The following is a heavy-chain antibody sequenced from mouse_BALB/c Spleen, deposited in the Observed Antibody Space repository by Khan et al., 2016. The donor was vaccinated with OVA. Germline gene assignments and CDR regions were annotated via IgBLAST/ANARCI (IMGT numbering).Heavy chain of an antibody. Sequence: EVQLQQSGPELAKPGASVKISCKASGSSFTGYNMNWVKQSNGQSLEWIGNIDPNYGGTSYNQKFQGKATLPADKSSSTAYMQLKSLPSDASAVYCCARDAGSSYWFAYWGQGTLVTVSA. CDR2: IDPNYGGT. D-gene: IGHD1-1*01. V-gene: IGHV1-39*01. CDR3: ARDAGSSYWFAY. J-gene: IGHJ3*01. CDR1: GSSFTGYN.